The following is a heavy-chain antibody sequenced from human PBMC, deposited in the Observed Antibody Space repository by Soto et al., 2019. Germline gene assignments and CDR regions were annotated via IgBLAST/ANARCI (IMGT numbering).Heavy chain of an antibody. CDR3: AIEYNWFDP. V-gene: IGHV4-61*01. Sequence: SDTLSLTCTVSGGSVSSGSYYWSWIRQPPGKGLEWIGYIYYSGSTNYNPSLKGRVTISVDTSKNQFSLKLSSVTAADTAVYYCAIEYNWFDPGGQGTLVTVS. CDR1: GGSVSSGSYY. J-gene: IGHJ5*02. CDR2: IYYSGST.